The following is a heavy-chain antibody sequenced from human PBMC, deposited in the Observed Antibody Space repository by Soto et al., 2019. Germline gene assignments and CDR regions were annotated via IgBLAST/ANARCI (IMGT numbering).Heavy chain of an antibody. J-gene: IGHJ3*02. Sequence: EVQLVESGGGLVQPGGSLRLSCAASGFTVSSNYMSWVRQAPGKGLEWVSVIYSGGSTYYADSVQGRFTISRDNSKNTLYLQMNSLRAEDTAVYYCARKSPEQWLGVGDFDIWGQGTMVTVSS. CDR1: GFTVSSNY. D-gene: IGHD6-19*01. CDR2: IYSGGST. V-gene: IGHV3-66*01. CDR3: ARKSPEQWLGVGDFDI.